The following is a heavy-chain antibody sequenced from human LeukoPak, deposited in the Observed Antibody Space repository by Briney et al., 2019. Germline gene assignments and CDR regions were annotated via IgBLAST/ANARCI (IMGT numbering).Heavy chain of an antibody. CDR3: ARAQAQRITMVRGVIDY. CDR2: ISSSSSTI. CDR1: GFTFSSYS. J-gene: IGHJ4*02. D-gene: IGHD3-10*01. Sequence: GGSVRLYCAASGFTFSSYSMNWVRQAPGKGLEWVSYISSSSSTIYYADSVKGRFTISRDNAKNSLYLQMNSLRAEDTAVYYCARAQAQRITMVRGVIDYWGQGTLVTVSS. V-gene: IGHV3-48*04.